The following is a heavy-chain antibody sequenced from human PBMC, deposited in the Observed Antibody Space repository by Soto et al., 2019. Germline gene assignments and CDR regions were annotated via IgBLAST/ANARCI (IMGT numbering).Heavy chain of an antibody. D-gene: IGHD5-18*01. J-gene: IGHJ5*02. CDR2: IYYSGNT. Sequence: WETLSLTCTVSGGSVSSGDYYWSWIRQPPGKGLEWIGYIYYSGNTNYNPSLKSRVIISVDTSKNLFSLKLTSVPAADTAVYYCARIPVDTSMIYWLDPWGQGTLVTVSS. CDR1: GGSVSSGDYY. V-gene: IGHV4-61*08. CDR3: ARIPVDTSMIYWLDP.